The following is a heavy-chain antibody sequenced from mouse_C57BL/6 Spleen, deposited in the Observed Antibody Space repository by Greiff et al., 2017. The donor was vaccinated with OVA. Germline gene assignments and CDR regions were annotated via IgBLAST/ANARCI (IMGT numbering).Heavy chain of an antibody. Sequence: DVMLVESGGGLVKPGGSLKLSCAASGFTFSSYAMSWVRQTPEKRLEWVATISDGGSYTYYPDNVKGRFTISRDNAKNNLYLQMSHLKSEDTAMYYCARDPTDWYFDVWGTGTTVTVSS. J-gene: IGHJ1*03. CDR2: ISDGGSYT. CDR3: ARDPTDWYFDV. D-gene: IGHD1-1*01. V-gene: IGHV5-4*01. CDR1: GFTFSSYA.